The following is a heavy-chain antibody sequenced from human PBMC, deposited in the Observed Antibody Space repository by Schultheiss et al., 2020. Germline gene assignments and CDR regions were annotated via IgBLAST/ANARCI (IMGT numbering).Heavy chain of an antibody. V-gene: IGHV3-23*01. CDR2: ISGSGGST. CDR1: GFTFSSYA. D-gene: IGHD6-13*01. Sequence: GGSLRLSCAASGFTFSSYAMSWVRQAPGKGLEWVSAISGSGGSTYYADSVKGRFTISRDNSKNTLYLQMNSLRAEDTAVYYCANPTGYSSSWYLFGPDKNDDYSGQGPLVNAYS. CDR3: ANPTGYSSSWYLFGPDKNDDY. J-gene: IGHJ4*02.